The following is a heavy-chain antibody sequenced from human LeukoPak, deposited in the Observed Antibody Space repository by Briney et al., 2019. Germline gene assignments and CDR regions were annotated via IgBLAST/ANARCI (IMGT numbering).Heavy chain of an antibody. CDR3: ARAVGDFWGGYNSDV. J-gene: IGHJ6*04. CDR2: ISSSSSYI. V-gene: IGHV3-21*01. D-gene: IGHD3-3*01. CDR1: GFTFSSYR. Sequence: GGSLRLSCAASGFTFSSYRMNWVRQAPGKGLEWVSPISSSSSYIHYAASVKGRFTISRDNAKNSLYLQMNSLRAEDTAVYYCARAVGDFWGGYNSDVWGKGTTVTVSS.